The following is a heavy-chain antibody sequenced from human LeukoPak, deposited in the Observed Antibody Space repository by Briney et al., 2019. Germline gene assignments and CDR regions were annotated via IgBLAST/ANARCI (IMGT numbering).Heavy chain of an antibody. CDR3: AKIHPGDY. D-gene: IGHD5-18*01. CDR2: ISGSGGST. J-gene: IGHJ4*02. CDR1: GLSVSSNY. V-gene: IGHV3-23*01. Sequence: PGGSLRLSCAASGLSVSSNYMSWVRQAPGKGLEWVSAISGSGGSTYYADSVKGRFTISRDNSKNTLYLQMNSLRAEDTAIYYCAKIHPGDYWGQGTLVTVSS.